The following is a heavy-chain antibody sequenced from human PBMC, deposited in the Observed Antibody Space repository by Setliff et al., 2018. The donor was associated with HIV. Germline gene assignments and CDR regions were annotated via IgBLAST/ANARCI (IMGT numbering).Heavy chain of an antibody. J-gene: IGHJ6*03. D-gene: IGHD3-10*01. CDR2: ISGSGGST. Sequence: GGSLRLSCAGSGFTFTDYIMHWVRQVPGKGLELVSAISGSGGSTYYADSVEGRFTISRDNSKNTLYLQTKSLRAEDTALYYCARTREYYYGSGSPSSYYYMDVWGKGTTVTVSS. CDR3: ARTREYYYGSGSPSSYYYMDV. CDR1: GFTFTDYI. V-gene: IGHV3-23*01.